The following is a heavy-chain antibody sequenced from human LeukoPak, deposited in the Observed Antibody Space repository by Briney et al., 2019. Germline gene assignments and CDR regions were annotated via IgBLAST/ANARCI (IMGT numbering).Heavy chain of an antibody. V-gene: IGHV3-23*01. CDR1: GFTFSSYA. D-gene: IGHD3-22*01. Sequence: PGGSLRLSCAASGFTFSSYAMSWVRQAPGKGLEWVSAISGSGGSTYYADSVKGRFTISRDDSKNTLYLQINSLRAEDTAVYYCAKSALYYYDSSGYSNWGQGTLVTVSS. CDR3: AKSALYYYDSSGYSN. CDR2: ISGSGGST. J-gene: IGHJ4*02.